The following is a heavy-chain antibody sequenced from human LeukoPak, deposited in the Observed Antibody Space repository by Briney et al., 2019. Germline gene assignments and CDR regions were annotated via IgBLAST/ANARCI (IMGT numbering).Heavy chain of an antibody. D-gene: IGHD3-10*01. CDR1: GLTVTSNY. Sequence: PGGSLRLSCAASGLTVTSNYMAWVRQAPGKGLETVSVTYSSGDSYYTASVKGRFTVSRDSSKNTLSLQMDSLKVEDTAVYFCARGVLWSGEPLFDYWGRGILVVVSS. V-gene: IGHV3-66*01. CDR3: ARGVLWSGEPLFDY. J-gene: IGHJ4*01. CDR2: TYSSGDS.